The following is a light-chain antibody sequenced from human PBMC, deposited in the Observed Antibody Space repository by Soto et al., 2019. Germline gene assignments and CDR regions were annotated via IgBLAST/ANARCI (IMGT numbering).Light chain of an antibody. J-gene: IGLJ2*01. CDR3: QSYDSSPTGPKVL. Sequence: QSALTQPPSVSGAPGQRVTISCTGSSSNIGAGYDVHWYQQFPGTAPKLLIYGNSNRPSGVPARFSGSKSGSSASLAITGLQAEDEADYFCQSYDSSPTGPKVLFGGGTKLTVL. V-gene: IGLV1-40*01. CDR1: SSNIGAGYD. CDR2: GNS.